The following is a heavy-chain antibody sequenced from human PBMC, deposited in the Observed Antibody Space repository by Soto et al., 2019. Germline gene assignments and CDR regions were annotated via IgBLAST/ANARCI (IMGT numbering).Heavy chain of an antibody. V-gene: IGHV3-21*01. CDR1: GFPFSTYT. D-gene: IGHD3-16*02. CDR3: ARAIKVGGVIGRGTVALSSSYNGMEV. J-gene: IGHJ6*01. Sequence: EVQLMESGGGLVKPGGSLRLSCAASGFPFSTYTMNWVRQAPGMGLEWVASISSSGNYLYYADSVKGRFTISRDNPKNSLYMQMNCLRAAETAVYQCARAIKVGGVIGRGTVALSSSYNGMEVWGQGNTVNVSS. CDR2: ISSSGNYL.